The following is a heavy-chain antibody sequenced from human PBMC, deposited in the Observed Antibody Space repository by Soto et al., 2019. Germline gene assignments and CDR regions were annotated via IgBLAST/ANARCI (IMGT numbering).Heavy chain of an antibody. CDR3: ARAGGIAVPGSHLDS. Sequence: EVQLLESGGGSGQPGGSLRLSCATSGFTFSSYAMNWVRQAPGKGLEWVSAISGSGGSTNYADSVEGRFTISRDNSKNTLYLQMSSLRAEDTAVYYCARAGGIAVPGSHLDSWGQGPLVTVSS. V-gene: IGHV3-23*01. CDR2: ISGSGGST. D-gene: IGHD6-19*01. J-gene: IGHJ4*02. CDR1: GFTFSSYA.